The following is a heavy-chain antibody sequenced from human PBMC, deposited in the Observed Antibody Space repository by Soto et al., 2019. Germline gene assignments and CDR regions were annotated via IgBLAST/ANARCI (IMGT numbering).Heavy chain of an antibody. J-gene: IGHJ3*02. CDR3: AQAYRPFTYGSIIHAFEI. V-gene: IGHV3-23*01. CDR1: GFDFGAYA. Sequence: GGSLRLSCVASGFDFGAYALNWVRQRPGRGLEWVSTISATFGGTYYANSVRGRFTISRDISKNTVFLRMTSLRAEDTAVYYCAQAYRPFTYGSIIHAFEIWGQGTMVTVSS. CDR2: ISATFGGT. D-gene: IGHD1-26*01.